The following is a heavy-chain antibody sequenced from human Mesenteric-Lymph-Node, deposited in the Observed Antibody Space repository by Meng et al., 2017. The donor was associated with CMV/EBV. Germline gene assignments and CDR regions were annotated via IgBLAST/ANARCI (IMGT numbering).Heavy chain of an antibody. D-gene: IGHD3-22*01. J-gene: IGHJ4*02. CDR3: AKVRSSGFDYGIHFHY. CDR1: GLTFSNFA. CDR2: ISSGGRT. V-gene: IGHV3-23*01. Sequence: GESLKISCAASGLTFSNFALNWVRQAPGKGLEWVSVISSGGRTHYADSVKGRFTISRDNSKGTLYLQMSSLRAEDTAVYYCAKVRSSGFDYGIHFHYWGQGTLVTVSS.